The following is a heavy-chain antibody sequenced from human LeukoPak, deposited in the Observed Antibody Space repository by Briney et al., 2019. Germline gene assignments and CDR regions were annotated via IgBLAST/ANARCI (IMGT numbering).Heavy chain of an antibody. Sequence: GGSLRHSCAVSGFTLSDFWMSWVRPPPGKGLEWVANIRQDGSEKYYVDSVKGRFTISRDNAQKSLYLEIDSLRAEDTAVYHCAREGIQLYFPLTHCGQGTLVTVSS. J-gene: IGHJ4*02. CDR2: IRQDGSEK. CDR3: AREGIQLYFPLTH. CDR1: GFTLSDFW. D-gene: IGHD5-18*01. V-gene: IGHV3-7*01.